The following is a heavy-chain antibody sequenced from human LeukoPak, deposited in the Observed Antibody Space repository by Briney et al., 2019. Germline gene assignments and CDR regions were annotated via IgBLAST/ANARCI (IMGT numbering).Heavy chain of an antibody. CDR2: ISAYSGDT. D-gene: IGHD3-9*01. CDR1: GYTSTNYA. J-gene: IGHJ4*02. V-gene: IGHV1-18*01. CDR3: ARVGAYDILTGYLYYFDY. Sequence: GASVKVSCKASGYTSTNYAISWVRQAPGQGLHWMGWISAYSGDTNYAQSLQGRVTMTTDTSTSTVNMELRSLRSDDTAVYYCARVGAYDILTGYLYYFDYWGQGTLVTVSS.